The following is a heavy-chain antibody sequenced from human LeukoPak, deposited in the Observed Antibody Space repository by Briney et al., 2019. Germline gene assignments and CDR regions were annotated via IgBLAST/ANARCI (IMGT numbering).Heavy chain of an antibody. CDR1: GGSGGSISRSNY. V-gene: IGHV4-4*02. CDR2: IYHSGST. CDR3: ARYGGGYYNHYFDY. Sequence: SGTLSLTCAVSGGSGGSISRSNYWSWVRQPPGKGLEWIGEIYHSGSTNYNPSLKSRVTISVDKSKNQFSLKLNSVTAADTAVYYCARYGGGYYNHYFDYWGQGTLVTVSS. D-gene: IGHD3-22*01. J-gene: IGHJ4*02.